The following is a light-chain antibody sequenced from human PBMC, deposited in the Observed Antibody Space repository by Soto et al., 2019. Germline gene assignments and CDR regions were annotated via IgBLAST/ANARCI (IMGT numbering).Light chain of an antibody. V-gene: IGKV1-5*03. Sequence: DIQMTQSPSTRSASVGDRVTITCRASQTISSWLAWYQQKPGKAPKLLIYKASSLESGVPSRFSGSGSGTEFTLSISSLQPDDFATYHCQQYNTYPRTFGQGTKVEIK. CDR3: QQYNTYPRT. CDR2: KAS. J-gene: IGKJ1*01. CDR1: QTISSW.